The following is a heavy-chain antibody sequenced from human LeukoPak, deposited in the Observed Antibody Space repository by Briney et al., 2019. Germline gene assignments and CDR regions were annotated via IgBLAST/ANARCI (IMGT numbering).Heavy chain of an antibody. CDR3: AKDLWDSSGWYSDY. J-gene: IGHJ4*02. Sequence: PGGSLRLSCAASGFTFSSSAMSWVRQAPGKGLEWVPTISGSGGSTYYADSVKGRFTISRDNSKNTLSLQMNSLRVEDTAVYYCAKDLWDSSGWYSDYWGQGTLVAVSS. CDR2: ISGSGGST. D-gene: IGHD6-19*01. CDR1: GFTFSSSA. V-gene: IGHV3-23*01.